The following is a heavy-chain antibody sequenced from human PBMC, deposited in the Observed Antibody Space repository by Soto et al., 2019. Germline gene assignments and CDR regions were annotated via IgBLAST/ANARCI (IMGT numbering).Heavy chain of an antibody. J-gene: IGHJ5*02. CDR3: ARLSAAWFDP. CDR1: GGSVSSGSYY. D-gene: IGHD6-19*01. Sequence: QVQLQESGPGLVKPSETLSLTCTVSGGSVSSGSYYSGWIRQPPGKGLEWIGYIYHSGSTNYNPSLKSRVTISVDTSKNQFSLSLTSVTATDTAVYYCARLSAAWFDPWGQGTLVTVAS. CDR2: IYHSGST. V-gene: IGHV4-61*01.